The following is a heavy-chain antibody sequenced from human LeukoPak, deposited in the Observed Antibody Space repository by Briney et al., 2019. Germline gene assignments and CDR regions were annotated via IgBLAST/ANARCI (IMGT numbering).Heavy chain of an antibody. J-gene: IGHJ4*02. D-gene: IGHD2-21*02. Sequence: GGSLRLSCAASGFSFSSYTMNWVRQAPGKGLESVSIISSSSSYIYYADSVKGRFTISRDNAKNALYLQMNSLRVEDTAVYYCARDGRCGGDCYASWGQGTLVTVSS. V-gene: IGHV3-21*01. CDR2: ISSSSSYI. CDR3: ARDGRCGGDCYAS. CDR1: GFSFSSYT.